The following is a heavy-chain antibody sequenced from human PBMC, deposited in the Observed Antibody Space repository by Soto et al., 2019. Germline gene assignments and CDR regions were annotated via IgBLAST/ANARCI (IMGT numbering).Heavy chain of an antibody. V-gene: IGHV4-34*01. CDR3: ARVCGGDCHNGMDV. CDR2: IKHGGST. CDR1: GGSFSDHF. D-gene: IGHD2-21*02. Sequence: SETLSLTCSVSGGSFSDHFWTWIRLPPGKGLQWIGEIKHGGSTNYNPSLKSRVTISVDTSKNQFSLKLSSVTAADTAVYYCARVCGGDCHNGMDVWGQGTTVTVSS. J-gene: IGHJ6*02.